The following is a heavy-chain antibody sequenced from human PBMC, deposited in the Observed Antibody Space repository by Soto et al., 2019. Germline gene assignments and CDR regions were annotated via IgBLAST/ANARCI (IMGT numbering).Heavy chain of an antibody. V-gene: IGHV1-69*02. D-gene: IGHD4-17*01. Sequence: QVQLVQSGAEVKKPGSSVKVSCKASGGTFSSYTISWVRQAPGQGLEWMGRIIHILGIANYAQKFQGRVTITADKSTSTAYMELSRLRSEDTAVYYCATSVRDYYGYYFRDYWGQGTLVTVSS. CDR2: IIHILGIA. CDR1: GGTFSSYT. CDR3: ATSVRDYYGYYFRDY. J-gene: IGHJ4*02.